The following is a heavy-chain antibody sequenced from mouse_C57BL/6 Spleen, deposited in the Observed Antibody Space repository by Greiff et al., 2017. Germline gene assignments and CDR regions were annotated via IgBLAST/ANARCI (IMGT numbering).Heavy chain of an antibody. CDR1: GFTFSDYY. CDR2: INYDGSST. D-gene: IGHD1-1*01. V-gene: IGHV5-16*01. Sequence: EVMLVESEGGLVQPGSSMKLSCTASGFTFSDYYMAWVRQVPEKGLEWVANINYDGSSTYYLDSLKSRFIISRDNAKNILDLQMSSLKSEDTATYYCARDREYYGRDYAMDYWGQGTSVTVSS. J-gene: IGHJ4*01. CDR3: ARDREYYGRDYAMDY.